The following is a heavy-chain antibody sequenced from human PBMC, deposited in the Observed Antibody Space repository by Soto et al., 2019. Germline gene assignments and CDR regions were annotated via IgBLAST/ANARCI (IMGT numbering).Heavy chain of an antibody. Sequence: GGSLRLSCAASGFTFSSYAMSWVRQAPGKGLEWVSAISGSGGSTYYADSVKGRFTISRDNSKNTLYLQMNSLRAEDTAVYYGAKDQDSSSWYCFDYWGQGTLVTVSS. D-gene: IGHD6-13*01. CDR3: AKDQDSSSWYCFDY. CDR1: GFTFSSYA. CDR2: ISGSGGST. V-gene: IGHV3-23*01. J-gene: IGHJ4*02.